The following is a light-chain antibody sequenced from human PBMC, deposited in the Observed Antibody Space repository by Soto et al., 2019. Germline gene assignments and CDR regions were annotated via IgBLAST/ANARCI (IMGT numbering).Light chain of an antibody. J-gene: IGKJ1*01. CDR3: QQYINYFRT. CDR2: KTS. CDR1: QSIGVW. Sequence: DIQMTQSPSTLSASVGDRVTITCGASQSIGVWLAWYQQKPGTANKLLIYKTSTLDSGVPLRFSGSGSGTEFTLTISSLQPDDFSTYYCQQYINYFRTFGQGTKVDIK. V-gene: IGKV1-5*03.